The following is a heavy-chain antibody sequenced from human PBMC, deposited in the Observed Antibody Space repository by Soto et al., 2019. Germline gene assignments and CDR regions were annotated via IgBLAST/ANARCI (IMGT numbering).Heavy chain of an antibody. CDR3: ARKTKTWIQLWFWDY. CDR2: IWYDGSNK. V-gene: IGHV3-33*01. Sequence: QVQLVESGGGVVQPGRSLRLSCAASGFTFSSYGMHWVRQAPGKGLEWVAVIWYDGSNKYYADSVKGRFTISRDNSKNTLYMQMTSLRADDTAVYYCARKTKTWIQLWFWDYWGQGALVTVSS. J-gene: IGHJ4*02. D-gene: IGHD5-18*01. CDR1: GFTFSSYG.